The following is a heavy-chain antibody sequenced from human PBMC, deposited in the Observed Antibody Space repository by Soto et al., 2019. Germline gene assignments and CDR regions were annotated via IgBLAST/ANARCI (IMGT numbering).Heavy chain of an antibody. D-gene: IGHD1-26*01. CDR2: INTDGSRT. CDR3: ARVRTGSYNWFDP. J-gene: IGHJ5*02. Sequence: EVQLVESGGGLVQPGGSLRLSCAASGFTFSSYWMHWVRQAPGKGLVWVSRINTDGSRTSYADSVKGRFTISRDNAKKTLYRQLNSLRAEDTAVYYCARVRTGSYNWFDPWGQGTLVTVSS. CDR1: GFTFSSYW. V-gene: IGHV3-74*01.